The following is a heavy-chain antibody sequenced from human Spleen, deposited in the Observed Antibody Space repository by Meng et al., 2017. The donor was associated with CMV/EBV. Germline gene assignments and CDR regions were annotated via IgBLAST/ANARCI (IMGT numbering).Heavy chain of an antibody. CDR3: ATDVEPGTIGLLF. CDR2: IKQDGSET. J-gene: IGHJ4*02. CDR1: GFTFSNYW. D-gene: IGHD2-2*02. V-gene: IGHV3-7*01. Sequence: GESLKISCTASGFTFSNYWMSWVRQAPGKGLEWVANIKQDGSETHYVDSVKGRFTISRDNAKNSLYLQMNSLRAEDTAVYYCATDVEPGTIGLLFWGQGTLVTVSS.